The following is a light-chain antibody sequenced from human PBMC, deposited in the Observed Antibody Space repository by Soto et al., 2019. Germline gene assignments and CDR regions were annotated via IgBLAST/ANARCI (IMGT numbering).Light chain of an antibody. V-gene: IGKV2-28*01. J-gene: IGKJ5*01. Sequence: DIVMTQSPLSLPVTPGEPASISCRSSQSLLHSNGYNYLDWYLQKPGQSPQLLIYLGSNLASGVPDSFSGSGSGTDFTLKISRVEAEDVRVYYCMQALQTPITFGQGTRLEIK. CDR3: MQALQTPIT. CDR2: LGS. CDR1: QSLLHSNGYNY.